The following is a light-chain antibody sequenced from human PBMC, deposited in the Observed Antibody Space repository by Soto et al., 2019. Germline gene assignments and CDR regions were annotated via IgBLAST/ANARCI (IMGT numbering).Light chain of an antibody. CDR3: QQNYSTPIH. Sequence: DIVMTQSPDSLAVSLGERATINCKSSQSVLYSSNNKNYLAWYQQKPGQPPKLLIYWASTRESGVPDRFSGSGSGTDFTLTISSLQAEDVAVYYCQQNYSTPIHFGPGTKVDIK. V-gene: IGKV4-1*01. J-gene: IGKJ3*01. CDR2: WAS. CDR1: QSVLYSSNNKNY.